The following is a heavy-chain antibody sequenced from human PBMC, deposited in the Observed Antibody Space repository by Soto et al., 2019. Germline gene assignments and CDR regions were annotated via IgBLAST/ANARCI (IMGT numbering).Heavy chain of an antibody. Sequence: QLVESGGGLVQPGGSLRLSCAASGFTFSLYPMNWVRQAPGKGLEWLSYISPSNTTIYYADSVKGRFTISRDNAKDSLDLQMSGLRDDDTSVYYCERVGRGFYSSARCYTDGFDLWGQGTVVTVST. V-gene: IGHV3-48*02. CDR3: ERVGRGFYSSARCYTDGFDL. D-gene: IGHD2-2*01. CDR1: GFTFSLYP. J-gene: IGHJ3*01. CDR2: ISPSNTTI.